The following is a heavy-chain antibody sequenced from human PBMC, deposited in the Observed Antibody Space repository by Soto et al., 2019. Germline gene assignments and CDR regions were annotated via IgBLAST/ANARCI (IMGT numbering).Heavy chain of an antibody. D-gene: IGHD6-19*01. CDR3: AMGAYSSGWYEY. V-gene: IGHV1-69*02. J-gene: IGHJ4*02. Sequence: QVQLVQSGAEVKKPGSSVKVSCKASGGTFSSYTISWVRQAPGQGLEWMGRIIPILGIANYAQKFQGRVTITADKSTSTAYMELSSLRSEDTAVYCCAMGAYSSGWYEYWGQGTLVTVSS. CDR2: IIPILGIA. CDR1: GGTFSSYT.